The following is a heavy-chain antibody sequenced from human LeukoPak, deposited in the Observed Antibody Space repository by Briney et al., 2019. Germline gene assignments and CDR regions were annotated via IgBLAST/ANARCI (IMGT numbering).Heavy chain of an antibody. Sequence: GGSLRLSCAASGFTFSSYAMSWVRQAPGKGLEWVPAISGSGGSTYYADSVKGRFTISRDNSKNTLYLQMNSLRAEDTAVYYCAKDRPTYDFWSGYYSVLHYYGMDVWGQGTTVTVSS. CDR1: GFTFSSYA. J-gene: IGHJ6*02. D-gene: IGHD3-3*01. CDR3: AKDRPTYDFWSGYYSVLHYYGMDV. CDR2: ISGSGGST. V-gene: IGHV3-23*01.